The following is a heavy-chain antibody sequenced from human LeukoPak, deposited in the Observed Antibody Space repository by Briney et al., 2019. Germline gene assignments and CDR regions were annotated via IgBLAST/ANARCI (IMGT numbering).Heavy chain of an antibody. V-gene: IGHV6-1*01. Sequence: SQTLSLTCAISGDSVSSNSAAWSWIRQSPSRGLEWLGRTYFRSKWYNDYAVSVQSRITIKADTSKNQFSLQLNSVTPEDTAVYYCAKGYYGMDVWGQGTPVTVSS. J-gene: IGHJ6*02. CDR1: GDSVSSNSAA. CDR3: AKGYYGMDV. CDR2: TYFRSKWYN.